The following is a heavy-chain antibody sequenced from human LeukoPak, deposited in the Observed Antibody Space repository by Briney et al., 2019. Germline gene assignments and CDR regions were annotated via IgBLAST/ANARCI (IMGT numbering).Heavy chain of an antibody. CDR2: ISHSGSSI. CDR1: GFTFSNYL. V-gene: IGHV3-23*01. J-gene: IGHJ4*02. CDR3: AMALDY. Sequence: GGSLRLSCVASGFTFSNYLMNWVRQAPGKGLEWVSGISHSGSSIYYADSVKGRFTISRDNSKNTLYLQMDRLRVEDTAVYYCAMALDYWGQGTLVAVSS.